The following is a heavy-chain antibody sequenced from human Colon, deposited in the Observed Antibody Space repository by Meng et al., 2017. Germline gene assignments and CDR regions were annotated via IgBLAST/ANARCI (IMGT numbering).Heavy chain of an antibody. J-gene: IGHJ4*02. CDR1: GITLSDHY. CDR3: ASSYTFSDWRSFGY. D-gene: IGHD6-19*01. CDR2: TRNKANRFTT. Sequence: GESLKISCEAPGITLSDHYMDWVRQAPGKGLEWVARTRNKANRFTTECAASVKGRFTISRDDSKNSLYLQMNSLKTEDTAVYYCASSYTFSDWRSFGYWGQGTLVTVSS. V-gene: IGHV3-72*01.